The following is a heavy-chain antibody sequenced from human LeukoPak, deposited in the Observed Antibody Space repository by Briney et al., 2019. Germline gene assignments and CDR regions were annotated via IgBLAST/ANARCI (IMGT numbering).Heavy chain of an antibody. J-gene: IGHJ4*02. Sequence: PETLSLTCAVFRGSITNSSCYWGWIRQPPGKGLEWIGGIYYTGTTYYSPSLNSRITISMDTSKNQFSLRLASVTAADTALYYCARRAVVPAAVSYFDNWGQGTLVTVSS. D-gene: IGHD2-2*01. CDR1: RGSITNSSCY. CDR2: IYYTGTT. CDR3: ARRAVVPAAVSYFDN. V-gene: IGHV4-39*01.